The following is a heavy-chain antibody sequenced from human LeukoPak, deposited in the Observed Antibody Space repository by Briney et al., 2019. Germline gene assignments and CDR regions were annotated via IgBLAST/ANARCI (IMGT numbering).Heavy chain of an antibody. CDR1: GASLSTSPYY. J-gene: IGHJ4*02. Sequence: PSETLSLTCSVSGASLSTSPYYWGWIRQPPGKGLEWIGNIYYTGSTYYNVSLKSRVTISVDTSKNQFSLKLSSVTAADTAVYYCARGGRKAAAGTYYFDYWGQGTLVTVSS. CDR2: IYYTGST. V-gene: IGHV4-39*01. CDR3: ARGGRKAAAGTYYFDY. D-gene: IGHD6-13*01.